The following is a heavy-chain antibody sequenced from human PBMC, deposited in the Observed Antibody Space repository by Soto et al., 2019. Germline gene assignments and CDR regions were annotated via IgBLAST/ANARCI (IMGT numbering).Heavy chain of an antibody. V-gene: IGHV3-48*02. J-gene: IGHJ5*02. Sequence: EVQLVESGGDLVQPGGSLRLSCAASGFTFSSYSMNWVRQAPGTGLEWLSFTSSTGSTIYYADSVKGRFTISRDNAKNSLFLQMNSLRHEDTAVYYCARDVRYVDLWGQGTLVAVSS. CDR1: GFTFSSYS. CDR3: ARDVRYVDL. CDR2: TSSTGSTI. D-gene: IGHD5-12*01.